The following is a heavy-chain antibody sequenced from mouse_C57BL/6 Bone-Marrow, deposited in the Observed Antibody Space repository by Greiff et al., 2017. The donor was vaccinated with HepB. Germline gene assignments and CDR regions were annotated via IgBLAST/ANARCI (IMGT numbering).Heavy chain of an antibody. CDR3: ARYMTGYFDV. V-gene: IGHV7-3*01. Sequence: EVQLVESGGGLVQPGGSLSLSCAASGFTFTDYYMSWVRQPPGKALEWLGFIRNKANGYTTEYSASVKGRFTISRDNSKSILYLQMNALRAEDSATYYCARYMTGYFDVWGTGTTVTVSS. CDR2: IRNKANGYTT. CDR1: GFTFTDYY. J-gene: IGHJ1*03.